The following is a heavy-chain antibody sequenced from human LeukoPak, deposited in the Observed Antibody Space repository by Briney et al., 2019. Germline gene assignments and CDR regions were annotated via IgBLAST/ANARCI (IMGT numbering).Heavy chain of an antibody. Sequence: PGGSLRLSCAASGFTFSSYAMSWVRQAPGKGLEWVSAISGSGGSTYYADSVKGRITISRDNSKNTLYLQMNSLRAEDTAVYYCAKRPTDFWSGYSPFDYWGQGTLVTVSS. CDR2: ISGSGGST. CDR1: GFTFSSYA. V-gene: IGHV3-23*01. J-gene: IGHJ4*02. D-gene: IGHD3-3*01. CDR3: AKRPTDFWSGYSPFDY.